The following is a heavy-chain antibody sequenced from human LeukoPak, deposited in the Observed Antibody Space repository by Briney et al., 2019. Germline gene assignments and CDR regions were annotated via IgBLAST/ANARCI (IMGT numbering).Heavy chain of an antibody. V-gene: IGHV1-46*01. J-gene: IGHJ5*02. CDR1: GYTFTSYY. D-gene: IGHD1-26*01. CDR3: ARDNSVGDNAWWFDP. CDR2: INPTGGST. Sequence: ASVKVSCKTSGYTFTSYYMHWVRQAPGQGLEWMGLINPTGGSTGYAQKFQGRVTMTRDMSTSTDYMELSSLRSEDTAIYYCARDNSVGDNAWWFDPWGQGTLVTVSS.